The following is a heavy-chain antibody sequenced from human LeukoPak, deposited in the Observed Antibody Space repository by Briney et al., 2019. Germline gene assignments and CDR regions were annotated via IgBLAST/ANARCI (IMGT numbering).Heavy chain of an antibody. J-gene: IGHJ4*02. CDR2: ISGSGGIT. V-gene: IGHV3-23*01. Sequence: PGGFLRLSCAASGFTFSNYAMSWVRQAPGRGLEWVSAISGSGGITYYADSVKGRFTISRDNSKNTLYLQMNSLRAEDTAVYYCAKVPSYYYDSSGYYYIDYWGQGTLVTVSS. CDR3: AKVPSYYYDSSGYYYIDY. CDR1: GFTFSNYA. D-gene: IGHD3-22*01.